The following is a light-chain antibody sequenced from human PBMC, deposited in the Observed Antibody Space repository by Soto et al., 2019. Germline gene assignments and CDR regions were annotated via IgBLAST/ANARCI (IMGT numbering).Light chain of an antibody. CDR3: QQYNNWPPEWT. CDR2: GAS. CDR1: QSVSSN. J-gene: IGKJ1*01. Sequence: EIVMTQSPATLSVSPGERATLSCRASQSVSSNLAWYQQKPGQAPRLLIYGASTRATGIPARFSGSGSGTEFTPTISSLQSEDFAVYYCQQYNNWPPEWTFGQGTKVDIK. V-gene: IGKV3-15*01.